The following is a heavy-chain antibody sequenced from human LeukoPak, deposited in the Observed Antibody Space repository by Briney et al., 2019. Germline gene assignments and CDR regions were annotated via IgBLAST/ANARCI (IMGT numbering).Heavy chain of an antibody. Sequence: SETLFLTCTVSGYSISSGYYWGWFRQPPGKGLEWIGSIYHSGSTYYNPSLKSRVTISVDTSRNQFSLKPSSVTAADTAVYYCMRQAVAGRQVDYWGQGTLVTVSS. J-gene: IGHJ4*02. CDR2: IYHSGST. D-gene: IGHD6-19*01. CDR1: GYSISSGYY. V-gene: IGHV4-38-2*02. CDR3: MRQAVAGRQVDY.